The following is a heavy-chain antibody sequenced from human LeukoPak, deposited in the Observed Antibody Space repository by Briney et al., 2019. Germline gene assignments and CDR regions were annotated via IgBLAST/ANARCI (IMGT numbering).Heavy chain of an antibody. D-gene: IGHD2-15*01. J-gene: IGHJ4*02. V-gene: IGHV1-8*01. CDR3: ARGRAVVVAEYYFDY. CDR2: MNPNSGNT. Sequence: ASVEVSCKASGYTFTSYDINWVRQATGQGLEWMEWMNPNSGNTGYAQKFQGRVTMTRNTSISTAYMELSSLRSEDTAVYYCARGRAVVVAEYYFDYWGQGTLVTVSS. CDR1: GYTFTSYD.